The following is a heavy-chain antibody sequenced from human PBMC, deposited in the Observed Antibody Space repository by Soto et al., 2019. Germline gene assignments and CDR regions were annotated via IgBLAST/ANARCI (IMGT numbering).Heavy chain of an antibody. CDR3: ARISSSWYWFDP. V-gene: IGHV4-61*01. CDR2: IYYSGST. Sequence: QVQLQESGPGLVKPSETLSLTCTVSGGSVSSGSYYWSWIRQPPGKGLEWIGYIYYSGSTNYNPSLKSRVPISVDTSKNQFSLKLSSVTAADTAVYYCARISSSWYWFDPWGQGTLVTVSS. D-gene: IGHD6-13*01. CDR1: GGSVSSGSYY. J-gene: IGHJ5*02.